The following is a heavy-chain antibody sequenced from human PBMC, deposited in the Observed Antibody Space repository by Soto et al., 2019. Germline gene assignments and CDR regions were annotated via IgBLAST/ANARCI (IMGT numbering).Heavy chain of an antibody. CDR2: IYYSGST. Sequence: PSETLSLTCTVSGGSISSSSYYWGWIRQPPGKGLEWIGSIYYSGSTYYNPSLKSRVTISVDTSKNQFSLKLSSVTAADTAVYYCARLTDYGDSAPEYWGQGTLVTVSS. D-gene: IGHD4-17*01. CDR1: GGSISSSSYY. V-gene: IGHV4-39*01. CDR3: ARLTDYGDSAPEY. J-gene: IGHJ4*02.